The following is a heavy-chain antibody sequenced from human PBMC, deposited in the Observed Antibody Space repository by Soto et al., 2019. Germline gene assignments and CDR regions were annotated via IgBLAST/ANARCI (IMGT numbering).Heavy chain of an antibody. Sequence: QVQLVQSGAEVKKPGSSVKVSCKTSGGTFGSYAISWVRQAPGRGLEWMGGIIPIFSTPNYAQKFQGRVTITADESTSTAYMELSSLRSEDTAVYYCARPIQYYFDTSAQSAWFDPWGQGTLVTVSS. CDR2: IIPIFSTP. CDR1: GGTFGSYA. V-gene: IGHV1-69*12. D-gene: IGHD3-22*01. J-gene: IGHJ5*02. CDR3: ARPIQYYFDTSAQSAWFDP.